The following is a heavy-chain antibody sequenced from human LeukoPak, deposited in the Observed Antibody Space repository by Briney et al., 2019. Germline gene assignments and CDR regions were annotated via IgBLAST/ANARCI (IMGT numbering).Heavy chain of an antibody. CDR2: IYTSGST. D-gene: IGHD4-11*01. Sequence: SETLSLTCTVSGGSISSGAYYWSWIRQPAGKGLEWLGRIYTSGSTYYNPSLKSRVTISVDTSKNQFSLKLSSVTAADTAVYYCTISNYSKGWCTDYWGQGTLVTVSS. CDR3: TISNYSKGWCTDY. CDR1: GGSISSGAYY. J-gene: IGHJ4*02. V-gene: IGHV4-61*02.